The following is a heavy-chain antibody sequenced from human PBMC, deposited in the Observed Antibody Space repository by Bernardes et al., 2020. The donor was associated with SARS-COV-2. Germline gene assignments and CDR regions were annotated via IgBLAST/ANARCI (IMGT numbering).Heavy chain of an antibody. CDR2: IGNKANDYST. CDR1: GFTLSWYY. V-gene: IGHV3-72*01. D-gene: IGHD3-22*01. Sequence: GSLRLSFTTSGFTLSWYYMDWVRQAPGKGLEWVCRIGNKANDYSTYYAASVKGRFTVSRDDSKNSLYLQMNSLKSEDTAVYYCALDSSGLGTYWGQGTLVTVSS. CDR3: ALDSSGLGTY. J-gene: IGHJ4*02.